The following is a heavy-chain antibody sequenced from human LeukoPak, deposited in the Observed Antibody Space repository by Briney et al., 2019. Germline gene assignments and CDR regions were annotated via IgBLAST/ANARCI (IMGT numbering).Heavy chain of an antibody. Sequence: PGGSLRLSCAASGFIFSSYPMNWVRQAPGKGLEWLSQITGSSDTIYYADSLKGRFTISRDNSKNTLFLQMNSLKVEDTAVYYCAKTIVLMMYDTPAALDIWGQGTMVTVSS. CDR3: AKTIVLMMYDTPAALDI. V-gene: IGHV3-48*01. J-gene: IGHJ3*02. D-gene: IGHD2-8*01. CDR1: GFIFSSYP. CDR2: ITGSSDTI.